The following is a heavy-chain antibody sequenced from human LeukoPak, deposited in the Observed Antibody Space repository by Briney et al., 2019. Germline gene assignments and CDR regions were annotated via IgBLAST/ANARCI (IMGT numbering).Heavy chain of an antibody. J-gene: IGHJ4*02. Sequence: SEILSLTCTVSGGSISSSSYYWAWIRQPPGKGLEWVGNIYYSGNTYYNPSLKSRVIISVDTPKNQFSLKLSSVTAADTAVYFCARQTWIQLWLFDYWGQGALVTVSS. V-gene: IGHV4-39*01. CDR1: GGSISSSSYY. CDR3: ARQTWIQLWLFDY. D-gene: IGHD5-18*01. CDR2: IYYSGNT.